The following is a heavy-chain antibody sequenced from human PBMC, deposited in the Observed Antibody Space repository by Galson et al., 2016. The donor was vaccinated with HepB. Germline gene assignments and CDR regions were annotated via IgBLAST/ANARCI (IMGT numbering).Heavy chain of an antibody. Sequence: CAISGDSVSSNSAAWNWIRQSPSRGLEWLGRTYYRSKWYNEYAQSVKSRITINPDTSKNQFSLQLNSVTPDVTAVYYCARENLGDCGGGICYYRNFNYWGQGTLVTVSS. J-gene: IGHJ4*02. CDR3: ARENLGDCGGGICYYRNFNY. CDR2: TYYRSKWYN. V-gene: IGHV6-1*01. CDR1: GDSVSSNSAA. D-gene: IGHD2-15*01.